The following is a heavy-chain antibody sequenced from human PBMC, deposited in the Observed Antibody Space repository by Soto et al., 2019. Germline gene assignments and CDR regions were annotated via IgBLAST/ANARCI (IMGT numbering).Heavy chain of an antibody. CDR2: ISAYNGNT. D-gene: IGHD4-17*01. V-gene: IGHV1-18*04. J-gene: IGHJ6*02. Sequence: GASVKVSCKASGDTFTSYGISCVRQAPGQGLEWMGWISAYNGNTNYAQKLQGRVTMTTDTSTSTAYMELRSLRSDDTAVYYCAMTTQSYYYYGMDVWGQGTTVTVS. CDR3: AMTTQSYYYYGMDV. CDR1: GDTFTSYG.